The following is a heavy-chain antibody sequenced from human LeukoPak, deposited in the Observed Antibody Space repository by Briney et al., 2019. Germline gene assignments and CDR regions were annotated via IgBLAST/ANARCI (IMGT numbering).Heavy chain of an antibody. CDR3: GRGMRDYYGLDY. D-gene: IGHD3-10*01. Sequence: GGSLRLSCAASGFTFSSYAMTWVRQAPGKGLEWVSSITNGGDYTYYTDSVKGRFTISRDNSKNTLYLKLNSLRAEDTAVYYCGRGMRDYYGLDYWGQGSLVTVSS. V-gene: IGHV3-23*01. CDR1: GFTFSSYA. J-gene: IGHJ4*02. CDR2: ITNGGDYT.